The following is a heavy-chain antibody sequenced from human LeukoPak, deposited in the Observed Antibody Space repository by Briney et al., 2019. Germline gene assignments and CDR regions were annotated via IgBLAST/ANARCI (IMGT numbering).Heavy chain of an antibody. CDR3: ARDLQPDYGMDV. V-gene: IGHV4-61*01. CDR2: MSPSGTT. J-gene: IGHJ6*02. Sequence: SETLSLTCTVSGDSFSSGSYYLSWIRQPPGKGLDWIAYMSPSGTTNYNPSLKSRVTTSVDKSKNQFSLKLSSVTAADTAVYYCARDLQPDYGMDVWGQGTTVTVSS. CDR1: GDSFSSGSYY.